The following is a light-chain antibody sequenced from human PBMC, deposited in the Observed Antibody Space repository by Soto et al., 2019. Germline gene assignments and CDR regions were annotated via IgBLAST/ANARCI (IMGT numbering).Light chain of an antibody. CDR1: QSVSSRS. CDR2: GAS. CDR3: QQYDNSPFT. J-gene: IGKJ3*01. V-gene: IGKV3-20*01. Sequence: EIVLTQSPGTLSLSPGESATLSCRASQSVSSRSLAWYQQKPGQAPRLLIYGASSRATGIPDRCSGSGSGTDFTIAISRLEPEDFAVYYCQQYDNSPFTFGPGTKVDIK.